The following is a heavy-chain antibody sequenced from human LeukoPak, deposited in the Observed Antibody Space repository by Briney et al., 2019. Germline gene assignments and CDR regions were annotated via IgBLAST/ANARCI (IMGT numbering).Heavy chain of an antibody. V-gene: IGHV3-21*01. CDR2: ISTSCSYI. CDR3: ARAHLSSSSTDYMDV. D-gene: IGHD6-6*01. Sequence: GGSLRLSCAASGFTFSSHSMNWVRQAPGKGLEWVSSISTSCSYIYYADSVKGRFTISRDNSKNTLSLQMNSLRPEDTAVYYCARAHLSSSSTDYMDVWGKGTTVTVSS. CDR1: GFTFSSHS. J-gene: IGHJ6*03.